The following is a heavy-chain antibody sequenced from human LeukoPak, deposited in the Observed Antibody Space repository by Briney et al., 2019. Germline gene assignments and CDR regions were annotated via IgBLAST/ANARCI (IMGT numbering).Heavy chain of an antibody. Sequence: PGGSLRLSCAASGFTFSSYAMSWVRQAPGKGLEWVSAISGSGGSTYYADSVKGRFTISRDNAKNSLYLQMNSLRAEDTAVYYCARDFGRWFIDYWGQGTLVTVSS. D-gene: IGHD4-23*01. V-gene: IGHV3-23*01. CDR1: GFTFSSYA. CDR2: ISGSGGST. CDR3: ARDFGRWFIDY. J-gene: IGHJ4*02.